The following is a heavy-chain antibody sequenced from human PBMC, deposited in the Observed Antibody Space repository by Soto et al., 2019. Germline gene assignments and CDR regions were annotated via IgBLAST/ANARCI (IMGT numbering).Heavy chain of an antibody. CDR3: ARDLVKSVRIAARPGPMDV. CDR1: GYTFTSYA. V-gene: IGHV1-3*01. D-gene: IGHD6-6*01. J-gene: IGHJ6*03. Sequence: GASVKVSCKASGYTFTSYAMHWVRQAPGQRPEWMGWINAGNGNTKYSQKFQGRVTITRDTSASTAYMELSSLRSEDTAVYYCARDLVKSVRIAARPGPMDVWGKGTTVTVSS. CDR2: INAGNGNT.